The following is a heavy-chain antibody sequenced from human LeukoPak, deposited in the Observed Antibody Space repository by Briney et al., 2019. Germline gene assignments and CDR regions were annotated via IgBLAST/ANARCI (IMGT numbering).Heavy chain of an antibody. CDR2: ISSSSSYI. V-gene: IGHV3-21*01. J-gene: IGHJ4*02. D-gene: IGHD2-2*01. CDR1: GFSLSSYS. CDR3: ARVRKDIVVVPGAMRDTYYFDY. Sequence: GGSLRLSCAASGFSLSSYSMNWVRQAPGKGLEWVSSISSSSSYIYYADSVKGRFTLSRDNAKKSLHLQMNSLRAEDTAVYYCARVRKDIVVVPGAMRDTYYFDYWGQGTLVTVSS.